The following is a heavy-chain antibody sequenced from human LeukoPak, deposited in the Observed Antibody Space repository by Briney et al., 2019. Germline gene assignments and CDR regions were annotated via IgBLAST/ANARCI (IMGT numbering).Heavy chain of an antibody. D-gene: IGHD3-9*01. V-gene: IGHV1-8*01. Sequence: ASVKVSCKASGYTFTSYDINWMRQAPGQGLEWVGWMNPNSGNTGYAQTFQGKLTMTRNTSIKTAYMELSSLRSEDTAVYYCVRRFYDNLTGHTWYDYWGQGTLVTVSS. J-gene: IGHJ4*02. CDR2: MNPNSGNT. CDR3: VRRFYDNLTGHTWYDY. CDR1: GYTFTSYD.